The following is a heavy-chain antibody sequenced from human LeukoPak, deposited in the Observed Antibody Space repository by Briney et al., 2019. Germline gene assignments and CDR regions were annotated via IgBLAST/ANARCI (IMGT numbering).Heavy chain of an antibody. CDR3: ARESDSSGFGAFDI. V-gene: IGHV3-7*04. CDR1: GFTFSNYW. D-gene: IGHD3-22*01. Sequence: PGGSLRLSCAASGFTFSNYWMSWVRQAPGKGLEWVANINQDGSEKYYVDSVKGRFTISRDNAKNSLYLQMNSLRAEDTAVCYCARESDSSGFGAFDIWGQGTMVTVSS. J-gene: IGHJ3*02. CDR2: INQDGSEK.